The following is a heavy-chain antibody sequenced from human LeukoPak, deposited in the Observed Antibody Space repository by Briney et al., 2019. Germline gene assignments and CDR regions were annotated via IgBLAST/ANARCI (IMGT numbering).Heavy chain of an antibody. D-gene: IGHD3-16*01. Sequence: SETLSLTCTVSGGSISSSSYYWGWIRQPPGKGLEWFGSIYYSGSTYYNPSLKSRVTITVDTSKNQFSLKLSSVTAADTAVYYCASTYYDYVWGSFDFDYWGQGTLVTVSS. V-gene: IGHV4-39*01. CDR3: ASTYYDYVWGSFDFDY. CDR1: GGSISSSSYY. CDR2: IYYSGST. J-gene: IGHJ4*02.